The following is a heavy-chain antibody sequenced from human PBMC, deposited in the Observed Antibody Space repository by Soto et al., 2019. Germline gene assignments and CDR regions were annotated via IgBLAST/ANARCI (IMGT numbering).Heavy chain of an antibody. D-gene: IGHD1-26*01. Sequence: GGSLRLSCAASGFTFSNIAMHWVRQAPGEGLEGVAAISYDGTYRPYADFVRGRVTISRDNSQKTLYLQMNSLRAEDTALYYCATARALGATLGAIDSWGQGTLVTVSS. J-gene: IGHJ4*02. V-gene: IGHV3-30-3*01. CDR1: GFTFSNIA. CDR3: ATARALGATLGAIDS. CDR2: ISYDGTYR.